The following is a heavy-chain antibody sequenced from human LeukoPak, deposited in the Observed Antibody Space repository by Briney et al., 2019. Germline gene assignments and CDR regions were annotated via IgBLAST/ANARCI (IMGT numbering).Heavy chain of an antibody. J-gene: IGHJ6*03. CDR3: ARGLGGYSYGYVPTYYYYMDV. CDR1: GYTFTSYD. Sequence: GASVKVSCKASGYTFTSYDINWVRQATGQGLEWMGWMNPNSGNTGHAQKFQGRVTITRNTSISTAYMELSSLRSEDTAVYYCARGLGGYSYGYVPTYYYYMDVWGKGTTVTVSS. D-gene: IGHD5-18*01. V-gene: IGHV1-8*03. CDR2: MNPNSGNT.